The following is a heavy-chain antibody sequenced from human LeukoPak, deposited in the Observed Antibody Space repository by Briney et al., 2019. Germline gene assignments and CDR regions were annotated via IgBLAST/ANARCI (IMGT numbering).Heavy chain of an antibody. V-gene: IGHV4-4*09. CDR2: IYTSGST. Sequence: SETLSLTCTVSGGSISSYYWSLIRQPPGKGLEWIGYIYTSGSTNYNPSLKSRVTISVDTSKNQFSLKLSSVTAAGTAVYYCARIYGSGTSFGYMDVWGKGTTVTVSS. J-gene: IGHJ6*03. CDR3: ARIYGSGTSFGYMDV. CDR1: GGSISSYY. D-gene: IGHD3-10*01.